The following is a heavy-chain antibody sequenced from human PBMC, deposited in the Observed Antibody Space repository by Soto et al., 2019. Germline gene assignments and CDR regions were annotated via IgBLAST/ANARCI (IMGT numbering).Heavy chain of an antibody. CDR1: GGSMRSGDYS. CDR2: IYYSGNT. D-gene: IGHD3-10*01. V-gene: IGHV4-30-2*01. Sequence: SETLSLTCAVSGGSMRSGDYSWSWIRQPPGKGLEWIGYIYYSGNTYYNPSLKSRVTISVDRSKNQFSLKLSSVTAAETAVYYCEREEGNTYGSGSLFVYWGQGILVTVSS. CDR3: EREEGNTYGSGSLFVY. J-gene: IGHJ4*02.